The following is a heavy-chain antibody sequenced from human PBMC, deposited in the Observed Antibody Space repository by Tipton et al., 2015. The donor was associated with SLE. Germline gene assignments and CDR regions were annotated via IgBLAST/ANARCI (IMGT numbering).Heavy chain of an antibody. CDR2: ITWNGGST. CDR1: GFTFDDYG. V-gene: IGHV3-20*04. J-gene: IGHJ4*02. CDR3: ARRGGVGAAMAFDY. D-gene: IGHD1-26*01. Sequence: SLRLSCATSGFTFDDYGMSWVRQAPGKGLEGVSDITWNGGSTGYADSVKGRFTISRDNAKNSLYLQMNSLRAEDTALYYCARRGGVGAAMAFDYWGQGTLVTVSS.